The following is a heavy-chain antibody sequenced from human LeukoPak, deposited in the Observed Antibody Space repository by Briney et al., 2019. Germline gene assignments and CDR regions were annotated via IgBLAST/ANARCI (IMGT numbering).Heavy chain of an antibody. V-gene: IGHV4-38-2*02. D-gene: IGHD3-22*01. CDR1: GYSISSGYY. CDR2: IYHSGST. CDR3: AKSNGYGLIDI. J-gene: IGHJ3*02. Sequence: SETLSLTCTVSGYSISSGYYWDWIRQPPGKGLEWIGSIYHSGSTYYNPSLKSRVTISLDTSRNQFSLKLNSVTAADTAVYYCAKSNGYGLIDIWGQGTMVTVSS.